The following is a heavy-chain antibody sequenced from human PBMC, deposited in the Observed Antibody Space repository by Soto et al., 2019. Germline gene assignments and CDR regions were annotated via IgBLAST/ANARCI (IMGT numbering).Heavy chain of an antibody. V-gene: IGHV3-30*18. CDR3: AKDVRSSDVFDY. Sequence: GGSLRLSCAASGFTFSSYGMHWVRQAPGKGLEWVAVISYDGSNKYYADSVKGRFTISRDNSKNTLYLQMNSLRAEDTAVYYCAKDVRSSDVFDYWGQGTLVTVSS. CDR1: GFTFSSYG. D-gene: IGHD6-19*01. CDR2: ISYDGSNK. J-gene: IGHJ4*02.